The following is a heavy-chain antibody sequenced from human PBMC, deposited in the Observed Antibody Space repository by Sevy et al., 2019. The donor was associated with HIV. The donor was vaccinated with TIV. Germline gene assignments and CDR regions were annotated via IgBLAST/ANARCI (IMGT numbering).Heavy chain of an antibody. D-gene: IGHD3-22*01. CDR1: GYTLSDLS. CDR3: ATLEYFYDTSGYSSGDY. Sequence: ASVKVSCKVSGYTLSDLSMYWVRQAPGKGLEWMGGFDPEDGETIYAQKFQGRVTMTEDTSTDTAYMELSSLRSEDTAVYYCATLEYFYDTSGYSSGDYWGQGTLVNVSS. CDR2: FDPEDGET. V-gene: IGHV1-24*01. J-gene: IGHJ4*02.